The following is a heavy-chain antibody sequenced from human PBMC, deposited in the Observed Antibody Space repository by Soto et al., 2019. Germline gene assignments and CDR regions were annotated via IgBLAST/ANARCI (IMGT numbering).Heavy chain of an antibody. V-gene: IGHV3-49*03. CDR1: GFTFGDYA. J-gene: IGHJ6*03. D-gene: IGHD6-13*01. CDR3: TRDPPSSSWYSYYYYYMDV. Sequence: GGSLRLSCTASGFTFGDYAMSWFRQAPGKGLEWVGFIRSKAYGGTTEYAASVKGRFTISRDDSKSIAYLQMNSLKTEDTAVYYCTRDPPSSSWYSYYYYYMDVWGKGTTVTVSS. CDR2: IRSKAYGGTT.